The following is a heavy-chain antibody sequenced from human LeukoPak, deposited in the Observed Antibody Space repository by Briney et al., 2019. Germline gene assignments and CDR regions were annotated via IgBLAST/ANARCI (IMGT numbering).Heavy chain of an antibody. CDR2: IYYSGST. J-gene: IGHJ4*02. V-gene: IGHV4-59*08. D-gene: IGHD6-19*01. CDR1: GDSISGFY. Sequence: PSETLSLTCTVSGDSISGFYWSWIRQPPGKGLEWIGYIYYSGSTNYNPSLKSRVTISVDTSKNQFSLKLSSVTAADTAVYYCARVAVAALGMDYWGQGTLVTVSS. CDR3: ARVAVAALGMDY.